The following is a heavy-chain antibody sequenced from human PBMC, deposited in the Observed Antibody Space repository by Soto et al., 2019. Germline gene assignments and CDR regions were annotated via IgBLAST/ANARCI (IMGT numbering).Heavy chain of an antibody. D-gene: IGHD2-15*01. CDR2: INSDGSIT. Sequence: GGSLRLSCAASGFTFSSNWMHWVRQAPGKGLVWVSRINSDGSITNYADSVKGRFTISRDNAKNTLYLQMRSLRAEDTAVYYCARGDREDTAVVIGVRPGEYGVDVWGQGTTVTVSS. CDR3: ARGDREDTAVVIGVRPGEYGVDV. J-gene: IGHJ6*02. CDR1: GFTFSSNW. V-gene: IGHV3-74*01.